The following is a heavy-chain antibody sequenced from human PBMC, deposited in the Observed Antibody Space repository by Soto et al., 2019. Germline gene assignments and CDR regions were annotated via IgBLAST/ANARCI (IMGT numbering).Heavy chain of an antibody. CDR1: GGSFSGYY. D-gene: IGHD3-3*01. V-gene: IGHV4-34*01. CDR3: AAVFWSGYYRYGMDV. CDR2: INESGTT. Sequence: PSETLSLTCDVYGGSFSGYYWTWIRQSPGKGLEWIGEINESGTTNYNPSLKSRVTISLDTSKKQISLKLSSVTAADTAVYYCAAVFWSGYYRYGMDVWGQGSTVTVSS. J-gene: IGHJ6*02.